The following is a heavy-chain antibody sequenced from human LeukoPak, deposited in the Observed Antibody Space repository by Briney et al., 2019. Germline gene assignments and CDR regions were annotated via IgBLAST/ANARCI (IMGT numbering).Heavy chain of an antibody. Sequence: GGSLRLSCAASGFTFSSYAMHWVRKAPGKGLEWVTVISYDGSDKYYADSVKGRFTISRDNSKNTLYLQMNSLRAEDTAVYYCARAGSGYYLGFDYWGQGTLVTVSS. CDR1: GFTFSSYA. CDR3: ARAGSGYYLGFDY. D-gene: IGHD3-3*01. J-gene: IGHJ4*02. CDR2: ISYDGSDK. V-gene: IGHV3-30-3*01.